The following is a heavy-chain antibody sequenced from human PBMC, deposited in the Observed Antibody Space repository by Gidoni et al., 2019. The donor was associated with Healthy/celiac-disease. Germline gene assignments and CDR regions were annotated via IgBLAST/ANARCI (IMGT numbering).Heavy chain of an antibody. D-gene: IGHD1-1*01. CDR1: GNSFTSYW. V-gene: IGHV5-51*01. CDR3: ARIRGTTRERDWFDP. J-gene: IGHJ5*02. CDR2: IYPGDSDT. Sequence: EVQLVQPGAAVKQPGEPLKLSCQGSGNSFTSYWIGWVRQIPGKGLEWMGIIYPGDSDTRYSPSVQGQVTISADKSSSTAYLQWSSLKASDTAMYYCARIRGTTRERDWFDPWGQGTLVTVSS.